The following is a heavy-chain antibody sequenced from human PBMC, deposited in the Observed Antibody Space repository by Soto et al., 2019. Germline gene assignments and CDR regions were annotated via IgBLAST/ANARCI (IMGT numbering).Heavy chain of an antibody. CDR1: GFTFSSYA. Sequence: EVQLLECGGGVVQPGGSLRLSCAASGFTFSSYAMSWVRQAHGQALEGFSAFNGTGGSTYYADPVKGRSTISRNNSKNTLYLQMNSLRAEDTAVYYCAGSSNRGIQLWPTFDYWGQGTLVTVSA. J-gene: IGHJ4*02. D-gene: IGHD5-18*01. V-gene: IGHV3-23*01. CDR2: FNGTGGST. CDR3: AGSSNRGIQLWPTFDY.